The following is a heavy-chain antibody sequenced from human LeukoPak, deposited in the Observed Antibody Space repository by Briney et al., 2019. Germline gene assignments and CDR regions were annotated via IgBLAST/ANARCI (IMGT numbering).Heavy chain of an antibody. CDR2: IYSGGST. Sequence: GGSLRLSCAASGFTVSSNYMSWVRQAPGKGLEWVPVIYSGGSTYYADSVKGRFTISRDNSKNTLYLQMNSLRAEDTAVYYCALPRYGSGSYTDYWGQGTLVTVSS. CDR3: ALPRYGSGSYTDY. D-gene: IGHD3-10*01. V-gene: IGHV3-53*01. J-gene: IGHJ4*02. CDR1: GFTVSSNY.